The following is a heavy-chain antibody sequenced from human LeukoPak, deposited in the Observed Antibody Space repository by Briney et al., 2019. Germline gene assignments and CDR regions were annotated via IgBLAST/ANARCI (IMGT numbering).Heavy chain of an antibody. CDR2: IYHSGST. V-gene: IGHV4-30-4*01. J-gene: IGHJ4*02. Sequence: SETLSLTCTVSGGSISSGDYYWSWIRQPPGKGLEWIGYIYHSGSTYYNPALKSRVTISLDTSKNQFSLKLRSVTAADTAVYYCTRANYYDSTGYLPVVYPSDYWGQGTLVTVSS. CDR3: TRANYYDSTGYLPVVYPSDY. D-gene: IGHD3-22*01. CDR1: GGSISSGDYY.